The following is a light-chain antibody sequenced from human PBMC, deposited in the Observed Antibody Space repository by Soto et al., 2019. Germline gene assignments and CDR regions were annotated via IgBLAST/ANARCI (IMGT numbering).Light chain of an antibody. Sequence: DIQMAQSPSYLSASVADRVTIICLASQGIRHYLAWYQQKPGKVPNLLIHAALNLQSGVPSRFSGSGSGTDFTLTISSLQPEDFATYYCQQSYSFPRTFGQGTKVDIK. J-gene: IGKJ1*01. V-gene: IGKV1-39*01. CDR2: AAL. CDR1: QGIRHY. CDR3: QQSYSFPRT.